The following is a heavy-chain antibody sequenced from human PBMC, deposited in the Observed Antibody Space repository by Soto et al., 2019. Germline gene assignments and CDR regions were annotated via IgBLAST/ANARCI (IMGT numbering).Heavy chain of an antibody. Sequence: QVQLVQSGAEVKKPGSSVRVSCEASGGTFIDYAFSWVRQAPGQGLEWMGGTFPISGIEDYAQKFQGRITITADASTRTAYMELPSLRSEDTAVYYCAGTYDTSGDYPYYFEYWGQGTLVTVSS. D-gene: IGHD3-22*01. V-gene: IGHV1-69*01. CDR1: GGTFIDYA. CDR3: AGTYDTSGDYPYYFEY. CDR2: TFPISGIE. J-gene: IGHJ4*02.